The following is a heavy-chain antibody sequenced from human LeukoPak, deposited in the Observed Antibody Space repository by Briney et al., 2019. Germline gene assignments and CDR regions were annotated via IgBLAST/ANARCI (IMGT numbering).Heavy chain of an antibody. CDR2: IYYSGST. D-gene: IGHD4-23*01. V-gene: IGHV4-59*12. J-gene: IGHJ3*02. Sequence: SETLSLTCTVSGGSISSYYWSWIRQPPGKGLEWIGYIYYSGSTNYNPSLKSRVTISVDTSKNQFSLKLSSVTAADTAVYYCAKERAPVGAFDIWGQGTMVTVSS. CDR3: AKERAPVGAFDI. CDR1: GGSISSYY.